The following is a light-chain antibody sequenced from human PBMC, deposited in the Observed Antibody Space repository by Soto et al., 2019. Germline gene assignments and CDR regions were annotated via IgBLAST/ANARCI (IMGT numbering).Light chain of an antibody. V-gene: IGKV1-39*01. CDR2: DAS. J-gene: IGKJ2*01. CDR3: QQNNGILYT. CDR1: QSIRRS. Sequence: DIQMTQSPSSLSASVGDRVTITCRASQSIRRSLAWYQQKPGKAPNLLIYDASSLYSGVPSRFSGSGSGTEFTLTISSLQPEDFATYYWQQNNGILYTFGPGTTLEIK.